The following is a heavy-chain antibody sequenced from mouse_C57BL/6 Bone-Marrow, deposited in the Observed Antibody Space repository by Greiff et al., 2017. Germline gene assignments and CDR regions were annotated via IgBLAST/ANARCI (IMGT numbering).Heavy chain of an antibody. Sequence: QVQLQQSGAELAKPGASVKLSCKASGYTFTSYWMHWVKQRPGQGLEWIGYINPSSGYTKYNPKFKDKATLTADKSSSTAYMQLSSLTYEDSAVYYCAREYYGSSYAVAYWGQGTLVTVSA. J-gene: IGHJ3*01. CDR1: GYTFTSYW. D-gene: IGHD1-1*01. CDR3: AREYYGSSYAVAY. CDR2: INPSSGYT. V-gene: IGHV1-7*01.